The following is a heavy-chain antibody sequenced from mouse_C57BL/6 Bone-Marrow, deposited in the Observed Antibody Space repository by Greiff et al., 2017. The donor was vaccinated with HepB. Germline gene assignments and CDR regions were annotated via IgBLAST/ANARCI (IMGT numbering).Heavy chain of an antibody. CDR1: GYTFTSYD. Sequence: QVQLQQSGPELVKPGASVKLSCKASGYTFTSYDINWVKQRPGQGLEWIGWIYPRDGSTKYNEKFKGKATLNVDTSSSTAYMELHSLTSEDSAVYFCARAVYGNSYYYAMDYWGQGTSVTVSS. V-gene: IGHV1-85*01. CDR2: IYPRDGST. J-gene: IGHJ4*01. D-gene: IGHD2-1*01. CDR3: ARAVYGNSYYYAMDY.